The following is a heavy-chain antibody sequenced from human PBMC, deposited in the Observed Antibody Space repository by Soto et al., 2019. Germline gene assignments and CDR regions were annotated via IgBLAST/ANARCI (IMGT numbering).Heavy chain of an antibody. J-gene: IGHJ6*02. CDR1: GFTFSSYG. CDR2: ISSDGSNK. CDR3: AGYYYGSGTRHYYYGMDV. V-gene: IGHV3-30*03. D-gene: IGHD3-10*01. Sequence: QVQLVESGGGVVQPGRSLRLSCAASGFTFSSYGMHWVRQAPGKGLEWVAVISSDGSNKYYAVSVKGRFTISRDNSKNTLYLTMNSLRAEDTAVYYCAGYYYGSGTRHYYYGMDVWGQGTTVTVSS.